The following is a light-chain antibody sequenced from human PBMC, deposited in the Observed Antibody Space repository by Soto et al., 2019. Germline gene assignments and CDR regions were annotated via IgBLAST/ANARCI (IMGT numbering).Light chain of an antibody. V-gene: IGLV1-47*02. CDR3: ASWDDSLSGSWV. CDR1: RSNIGMNS. CDR2: TNN. J-gene: IGLJ3*02. Sequence: QSVLTQPPSASGTPGQRVTISCSGSRSNIGMNSVYWYQQLPGTAPKLLIYTNNQRPSGVPDRFSGSKSGTSASLAISGLRSEDEADYYCASWDDSLSGSWVFVGGTKLTVL.